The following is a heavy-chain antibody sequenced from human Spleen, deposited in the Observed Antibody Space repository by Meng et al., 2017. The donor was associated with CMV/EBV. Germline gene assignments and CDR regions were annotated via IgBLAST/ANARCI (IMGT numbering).Heavy chain of an antibody. Sequence: GESLKISCAASGFAFSGYEMNWVRLAPGKGLEWVSYISSSGNIKYYADSVKGRFTISRDNAKNSLYLQMNSLRVEDTALYYCARGMTIAAPRFFVYWGQGALVTVSS. V-gene: IGHV3-48*03. CDR3: ARGMTIAAPRFFVY. D-gene: IGHD6-6*01. CDR2: ISSSGNIK. CDR1: GFAFSGYE. J-gene: IGHJ4*02.